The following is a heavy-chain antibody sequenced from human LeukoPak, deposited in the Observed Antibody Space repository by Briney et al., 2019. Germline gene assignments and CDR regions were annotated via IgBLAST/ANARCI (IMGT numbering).Heavy chain of an antibody. CDR1: GGTFSSYA. J-gene: IGHJ4*02. D-gene: IGHD2-15*01. CDR3: ARGVICSGGSCYSTYYFDY. CDR2: IIPTFGTA. Sequence: ASVKVSCKASGGTFSSYAISWVRQAPGQGLEWMGGIIPTFGTANYAQKFQGRVTITTDESTSTAYMELSSLRSEDTAVYYCARGVICSGGSCYSTYYFDYWGQGTLVTVSS. V-gene: IGHV1-69*05.